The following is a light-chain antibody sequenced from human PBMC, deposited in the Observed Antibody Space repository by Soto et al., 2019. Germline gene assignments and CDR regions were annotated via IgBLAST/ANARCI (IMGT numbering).Light chain of an antibody. J-gene: IGKJ5*01. Sequence: EIVLTQSPGTLSLSPGETATLSCRASQSVSSGYLAWYQLKPGQAPRLLIYGASNRASGIPHRFSGSGSGTDFTLTISRLDPEDFAVYYCHRYGSFFGQGTRLEIK. CDR2: GAS. CDR3: HRYGSF. CDR1: QSVSSGY. V-gene: IGKV3-20*01.